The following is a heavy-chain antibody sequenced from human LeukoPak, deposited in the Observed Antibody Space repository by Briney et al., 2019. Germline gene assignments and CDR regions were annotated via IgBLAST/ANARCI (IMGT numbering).Heavy chain of an antibody. Sequence: ASVKVSCKTSGYTFTNYGISWVRQAPGQGLEWMGWISAYNGHTNYAQKLQGRVTMTTDTSTSTASMELRSLRYDDTAVYYCTRRGPPATNWFDPWGQGTLVTVSS. J-gene: IGHJ5*02. CDR3: TRRGPPATNWFDP. CDR1: GYTFTNYG. D-gene: IGHD3-10*01. V-gene: IGHV1-18*01. CDR2: ISAYNGHT.